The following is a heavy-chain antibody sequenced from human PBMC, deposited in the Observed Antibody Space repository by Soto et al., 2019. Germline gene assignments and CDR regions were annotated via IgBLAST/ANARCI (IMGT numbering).Heavy chain of an antibody. CDR1: GFTFSGSA. Sequence: GSLRLSCAASGFTFSGSAMHWVRQVSGKGLEWVGRIRTKPNNYATAYAASVKGRFTISRDDSKNMAYLQMNSLKTEDTAVYYCTRSSTGYGMDVWGQGTTVTVSS. J-gene: IGHJ6*02. V-gene: IGHV3-73*01. CDR3: TRSSTGYGMDV. CDR2: IRTKPNNYAT. D-gene: IGHD4-17*01.